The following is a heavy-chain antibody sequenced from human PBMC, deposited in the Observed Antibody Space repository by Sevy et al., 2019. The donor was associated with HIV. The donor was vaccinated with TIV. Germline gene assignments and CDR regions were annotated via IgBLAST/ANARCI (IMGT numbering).Heavy chain of an antibody. CDR3: VRQGYSSGWRHNWFDP. V-gene: IGHV4-39*01. CDR2: IYSSGST. J-gene: IGHJ5*02. Sequence: SETLSLTCTVSGGSISSSSYYWGWIRQPPGKGLEWIGSIYSSGSTYYNPSLKSRVTISVDTSKNQFSLKLSSVTAADTAVYYCVRQGYSSGWRHNWFDPWGQGTLVTVSS. CDR1: GGSISSSSYY. D-gene: IGHD6-19*01.